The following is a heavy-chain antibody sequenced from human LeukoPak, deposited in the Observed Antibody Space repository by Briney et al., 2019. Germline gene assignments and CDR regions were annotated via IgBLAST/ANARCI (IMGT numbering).Heavy chain of an antibody. CDR1: GFTFSSYG. J-gene: IGHJ4*02. CDR3: AKDLAAAAFVDFDY. Sequence: GGSLGLSCAASGFTFSSYGMHWVRQAPGKGLEWVAFIRYDGSNKYYADSVKGRFTISRDNSKNTLYLQMNSLRAEDTAVYYCAKDLAAAAFVDFDYWGQGTLVTVSS. D-gene: IGHD6-13*01. CDR2: IRYDGSNK. V-gene: IGHV3-30*02.